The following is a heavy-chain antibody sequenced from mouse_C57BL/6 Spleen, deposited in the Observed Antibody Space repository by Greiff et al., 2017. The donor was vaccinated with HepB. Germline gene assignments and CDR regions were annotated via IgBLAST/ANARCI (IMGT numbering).Heavy chain of an antibody. CDR3: ARQDSSCYVDFDY. CDR1: GYTFTSYW. CDR2: INPSSGYT. Sequence: QVQLQQSGAELAKPGASVKLSCKASGYTFTSYWMHWVKQRPGQGLEWIGYINPSSGYTKYNQKFKDKATLTADKSSSTAYMQLSSLTYEDSAVYYCARQDSSCYVDFDYWGQGTTLTVSS. J-gene: IGHJ2*01. V-gene: IGHV1-7*01. D-gene: IGHD3-2*02.